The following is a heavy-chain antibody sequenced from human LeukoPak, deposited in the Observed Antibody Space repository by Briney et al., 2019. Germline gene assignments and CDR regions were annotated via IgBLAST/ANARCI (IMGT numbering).Heavy chain of an antibody. CDR3: ARDTYYDILTGYYTFDY. J-gene: IGHJ4*02. V-gene: IGHV4-39*02. Sequence: SETLSLTCTVSGGSISSSSYYWGWIRQPPGKGLERIESIYYSGSTYYNPSLKSRVTISVDTSKSQFSLKLSSVTAADTAVYYCARDTYYDILTGYYTFDYWGQGTLVTVSS. CDR2: IYYSGST. CDR1: GGSISSSSYY. D-gene: IGHD3-9*01.